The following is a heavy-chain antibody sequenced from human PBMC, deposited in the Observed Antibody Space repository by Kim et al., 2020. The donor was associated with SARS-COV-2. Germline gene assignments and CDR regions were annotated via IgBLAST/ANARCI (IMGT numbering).Heavy chain of an antibody. J-gene: IGHJ6*02. V-gene: IGHV4-4*02. CDR2: IYHSGST. D-gene: IGHD1-26*01. CDR1: GGSISSSNW. Sequence: SETLSLTCAVSGGSISSSNWWSWVRQPPGKGLEWIGEIYHSGSTNYNPSLKSRVTISVDKSKNQFSLKLSSVTAADTAVYYCANAPSGSYGYYYYYGMDVWGQGTTVTVSS. CDR3: ANAPSGSYGYYYYYGMDV.